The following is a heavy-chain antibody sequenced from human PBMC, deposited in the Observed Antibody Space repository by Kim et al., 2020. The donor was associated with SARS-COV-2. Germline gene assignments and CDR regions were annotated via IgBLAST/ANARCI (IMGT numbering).Heavy chain of an antibody. Sequence: SETLSLTCTVSGGSISSSSYYWGWIRQPPGKGLEWIGSIYYSGSTYYNPSLKSRVTISVDTSKNQFSLKLSSVTAADTAVYYCASLYYYDSSGYYSGQGTLVTVSS. V-gene: IGHV4-39*01. CDR2: IYYSGST. D-gene: IGHD3-22*01. CDR1: GGSISSSSYY. CDR3: ASLYYYDSSGYY. J-gene: IGHJ4*02.